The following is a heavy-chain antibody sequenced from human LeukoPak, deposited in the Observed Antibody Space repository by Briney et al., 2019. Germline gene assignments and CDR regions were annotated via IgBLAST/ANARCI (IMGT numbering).Heavy chain of an antibody. CDR2: IIPIFGTA. CDR3: ASGAFSMVRGVTYYFDY. V-gene: IGHV1-69*05. J-gene: IGHJ4*02. CDR1: GGTFSSYA. D-gene: IGHD3-10*01. Sequence: SVKVSCKASGGTFSSYAISWVRQAPGQGLEWMGRIIPIFGTANYAQKFQGRVAITTDESTSTAYMELSSLRSEDTAVYYCASGAFSMVRGVTYYFDYWGQGTLVTVSS.